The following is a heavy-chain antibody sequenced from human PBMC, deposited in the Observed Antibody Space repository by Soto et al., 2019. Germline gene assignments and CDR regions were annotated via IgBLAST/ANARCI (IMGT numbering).Heavy chain of an antibody. J-gene: IGHJ6*03. V-gene: IGHV3-66*01. CDR1: GFTVSSNY. CDR3: AKEAYYYYYMDV. CDR2: IYSGGST. Sequence: GGSLRLSCAASGFTVSSNYMSWVRQAPGKGLEWVSVIYSGGSTYYADSVKGRFTISRDNSKNTLYLQMNSLRAEDTAVYYCAKEAYYYYYMDVWGKGTTVTVSS.